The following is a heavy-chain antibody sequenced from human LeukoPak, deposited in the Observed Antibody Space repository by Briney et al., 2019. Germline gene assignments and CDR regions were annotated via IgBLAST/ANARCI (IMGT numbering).Heavy chain of an antibody. Sequence: GESLKISCKGSGYSFTSYWIGWVRQMPGKGLEWMGIIYHGDSDTRYSPSFQGQVTISADKSISTAYLQWSSLKASDTAMYYCARVGAYFDSSGYYPHYFDYWGQGTLVTVSS. CDR2: IYHGDSDT. V-gene: IGHV5-51*01. J-gene: IGHJ4*02. D-gene: IGHD3-22*01. CDR1: GYSFTSYW. CDR3: ARVGAYFDSSGYYPHYFDY.